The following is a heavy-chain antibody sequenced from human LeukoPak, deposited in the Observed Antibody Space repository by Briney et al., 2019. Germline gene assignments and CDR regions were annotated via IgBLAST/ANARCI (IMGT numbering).Heavy chain of an antibody. Sequence: ASVKVSCKASGYTFTGYYMHWVRQAPGQGLEWMGWINPNSGDTNYAQKFQGRVTITADKSTSTAYMELSSLRSEDTAVYYCARVHDYGDSPFDYWGQGTLVTVSS. D-gene: IGHD4-17*01. V-gene: IGHV1-2*02. CDR1: GYTFTGYY. CDR3: ARVHDYGDSPFDY. CDR2: INPNSGDT. J-gene: IGHJ4*02.